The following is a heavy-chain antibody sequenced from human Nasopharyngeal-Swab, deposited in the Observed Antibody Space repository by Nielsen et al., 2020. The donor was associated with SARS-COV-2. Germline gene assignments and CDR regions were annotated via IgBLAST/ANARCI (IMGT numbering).Heavy chain of an antibody. V-gene: IGHV3-7*01. CDR2: IKQDGSEK. J-gene: IGHJ6*02. D-gene: IGHD3-10*01. Sequence: WIRQPPGNGLERVANIKQDGSEKYYVDSVKGRFTISRDNAKNSLYLQMNSLRAEDTAVYYCARDFYGSGSYYNAYGMDVWGQGTTVTVSS. CDR3: ARDFYGSGSYYNAYGMDV.